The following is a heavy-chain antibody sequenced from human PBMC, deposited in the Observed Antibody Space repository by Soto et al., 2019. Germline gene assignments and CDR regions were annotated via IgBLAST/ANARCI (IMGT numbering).Heavy chain of an antibody. CDR1: GGTFSSYA. V-gene: IGHV1-69*13. D-gene: IGHD6-19*01. Sequence: SVKVSCKASGGTFSSYAISWVRQAPGQGLEWMGGIIPIFGTANYAQKFQGRVTITADESTSTAYMELSSLRSEDTAVYYCARGQKYSSGWYSSGFVYWGQGTLVTVSS. CDR3: ARGQKYSSGWYSSGFVY. CDR2: IIPIFGTA. J-gene: IGHJ4*02.